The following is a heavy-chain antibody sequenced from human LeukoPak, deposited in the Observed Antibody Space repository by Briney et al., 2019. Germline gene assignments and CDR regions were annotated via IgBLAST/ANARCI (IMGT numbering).Heavy chain of an antibody. CDR2: ISFDGTNK. CDR3: AREVAVSGTENGAFNV. J-gene: IGHJ6*02. V-gene: IGHV3-30-3*01. D-gene: IGHD6-19*01. CDR1: GFSFSSYA. Sequence: GGTLRLSCAAPGFSFSSYAMHWVRQAPGKGLQWVAVISFDGTNKYYADSVKGRLTISRDNSENTLHLQMNSLRAEDTAVYFCAREVAVSGTENGAFNVWGPGTTVTVSS.